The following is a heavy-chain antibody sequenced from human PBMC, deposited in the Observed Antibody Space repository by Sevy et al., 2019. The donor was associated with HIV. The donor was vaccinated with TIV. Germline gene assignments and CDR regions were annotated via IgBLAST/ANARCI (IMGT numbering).Heavy chain of an antibody. CDR2: IWYDGSNK. J-gene: IGHJ4*02. V-gene: IGHV3-33*01. Sequence: QLGGPLRLSCAASGFTFSSYGMHWVRQAPGKGLEWVAVIWYDGSNKYYADSVKGRFTISRDNSKNTLYLQMNSLRAEDTAVYYCARGRAADRIGVVIIADLDYWGQGTLVTVSS. D-gene: IGHD3-3*01. CDR3: ARGRAADRIGVVIIADLDY. CDR1: GFTFSSYG.